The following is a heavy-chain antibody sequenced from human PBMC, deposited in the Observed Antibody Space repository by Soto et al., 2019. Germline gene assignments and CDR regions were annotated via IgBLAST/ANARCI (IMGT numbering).Heavy chain of an antibody. CDR2: IKSKTDGGTP. J-gene: IGHJ4*01. D-gene: IGHD3-22*01. V-gene: IGHV3-15*07. CDR1: GFTFSNAW. CDR3: TIDSYSSIIVVRFDY. Sequence: TGGSLRLSCAASGFTFSNAWINWVRQAPGKGLEWVGRIKSKTDGGTPDYAAPVKGRFAISRDDSKNMVYLQMNSLKTEDTGIYYCTIDSYSSIIVVRFDYRGHRTLVTVSS.